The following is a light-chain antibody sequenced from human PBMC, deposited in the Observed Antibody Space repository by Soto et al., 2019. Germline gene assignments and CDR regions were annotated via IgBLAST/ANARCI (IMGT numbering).Light chain of an antibody. CDR1: QSVSSY. J-gene: IGKJ3*01. V-gene: IGKV3-11*01. Sequence: EIVLTQSPAPLSLSPGERATLSCRASQSVSSYLAWYQQKPGQAPRLLIYDASNRATAIPARFSGSGSGTDFTLTISSLEPEDFAVYYCQHRSNWPITFGPGTKVESK. CDR3: QHRSNWPIT. CDR2: DAS.